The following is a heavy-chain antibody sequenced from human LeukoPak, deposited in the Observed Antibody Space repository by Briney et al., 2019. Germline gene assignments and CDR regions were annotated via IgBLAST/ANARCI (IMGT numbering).Heavy chain of an antibody. J-gene: IGHJ6*02. V-gene: IGHV3-30*18. CDR3: AKDRGSGGYYGMDV. CDR1: GFTFSSYG. D-gene: IGHD6-19*01. CDR2: ISYDGSNK. Sequence: GGSLRLSCAASGFTFSSYGMHWVRQAPGKGLEWVAVISYDGSNKYYADSVKGRFTISRDNSKNTLYLQMNSLRAEDTAVYYCAKDRGSGGYYGMDVWGQGTTVIVS.